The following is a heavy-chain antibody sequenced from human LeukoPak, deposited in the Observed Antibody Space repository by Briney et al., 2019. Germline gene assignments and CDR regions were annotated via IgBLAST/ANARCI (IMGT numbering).Heavy chain of an antibody. D-gene: IGHD2-2*01. V-gene: IGHV1-18*01. CDR1: GYTITTYA. CDR3: AADGCSSTSCYVR. J-gene: IGHJ4*02. Sequence: ASVKVSCKASGYTITTYAITWVRQAPGQGLEWMGWISGYNGNTNYAQKLQGRVTMTTDTSTSTAYMELSSLRSEDTAVYYCAADGCSSTSCYVRWGQGTLVTVSS. CDR2: ISGYNGNT.